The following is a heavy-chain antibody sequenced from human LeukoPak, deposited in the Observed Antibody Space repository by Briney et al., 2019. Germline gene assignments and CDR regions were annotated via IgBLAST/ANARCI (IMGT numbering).Heavy chain of an antibody. CDR3: AKDRYGSGANYFDY. CDR2: VLFDGTNE. Sequence: QPGRSLRLSCAASGFSFSSYAMHWVRQAPGKGLEWVAFVLFDGTNEQYTDSVKGRFSISRDNSNNTLYLQMSSLTAEDTAVYYCAKDRYGSGANYFDYWGQGTLVTVSS. D-gene: IGHD3-10*01. J-gene: IGHJ4*02. V-gene: IGHV3-30*18. CDR1: GFSFSSYA.